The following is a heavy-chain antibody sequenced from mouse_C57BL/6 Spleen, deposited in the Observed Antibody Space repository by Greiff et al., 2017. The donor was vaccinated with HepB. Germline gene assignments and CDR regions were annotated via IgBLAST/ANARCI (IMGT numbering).Heavy chain of an antibody. CDR3: ARSYGSGYFDY. CDR2: INPGSGGT. CDR1: GYAFTNYL. J-gene: IGHJ2*01. D-gene: IGHD1-1*01. V-gene: IGHV1-54*01. Sequence: VQGVESGAELVRPGTSVKVSCKASGYAFTNYLIEWVKQRPGQGLEWIGVINPGSGGTNYNEKFKGKATLTADKSSSTAYMPLSSLTSEDSAVYFCARSYGSGYFDYWGQGTTLTVSS.